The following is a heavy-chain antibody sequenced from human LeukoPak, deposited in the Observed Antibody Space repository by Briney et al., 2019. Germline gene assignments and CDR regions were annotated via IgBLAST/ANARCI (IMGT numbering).Heavy chain of an antibody. Sequence: SQTLSLTCTVSDGSISSGGYYWSWIRQPPGKGLEWIGYIYHSGSTYYNPSLKSRVTISVDRSKNQFSLKLSSVTAADTAVYYCARVVPAAIRGAFDIWGQGTMVTVSS. V-gene: IGHV4-30-2*01. D-gene: IGHD2-2*02. CDR1: DGSISSGGYY. J-gene: IGHJ3*02. CDR2: IYHSGST. CDR3: ARVVPAAIRGAFDI.